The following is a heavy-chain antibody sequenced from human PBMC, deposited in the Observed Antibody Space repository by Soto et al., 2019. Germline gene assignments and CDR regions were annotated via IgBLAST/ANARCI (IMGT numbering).Heavy chain of an antibody. CDR2: INHSGST. CDR3: ASFSNYGRRSTDY. D-gene: IGHD4-4*01. J-gene: IGHJ4*02. CDR1: GGSFSGYY. Sequence: SETLSLTCAVYGGSFSGYYWSWIRQPPGKGLEWIGEINHSGSTNYNPSLKSRVTISVDTSKNQFSLKLSSVTAADTAVYYCASFSNYGRRSTDYWGQGTLVTVSS. V-gene: IGHV4-34*01.